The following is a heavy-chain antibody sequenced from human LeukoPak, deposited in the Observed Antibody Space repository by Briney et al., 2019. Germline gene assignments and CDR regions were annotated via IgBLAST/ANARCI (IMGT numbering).Heavy chain of an antibody. CDR2: VSYDGSNK. CDR3: AKSRYSDTAMVDY. V-gene: IGHV3-30-3*02. J-gene: IGHJ4*02. CDR1: GFTFSSYA. Sequence: GGSLRLSFAASGFTFSSYAMHWVRQAPGKGLEWVAIVSYDGSNKYYADSVKGRFTISRDNSKNTLYLQMNSLRAEDTAVYYCAKSRYSDTAMVDYWRQGTLVTVCS. D-gene: IGHD5-18*01.